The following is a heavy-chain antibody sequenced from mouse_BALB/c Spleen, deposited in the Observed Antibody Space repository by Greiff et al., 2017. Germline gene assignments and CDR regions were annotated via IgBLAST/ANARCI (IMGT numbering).Heavy chain of an antibody. D-gene: IGHD1-1*01. Sequence: GQLQQSGAELVKPGASVKLSCKASGFNIKDTYMHWVKQRPEQGLEWIGRIDPANGNTKYDPKFQGKATITADTSSNTAYLQLSSLTSEDTAVYYCASYYYCSADWGQGTSVTVSS. V-gene: IGHV14-3*02. CDR1: GFNIKDTY. J-gene: IGHJ4*01. CDR3: ASYYYCSAD. CDR2: IDPANGNT.